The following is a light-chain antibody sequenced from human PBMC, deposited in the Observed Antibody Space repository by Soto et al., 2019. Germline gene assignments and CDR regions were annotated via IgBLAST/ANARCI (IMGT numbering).Light chain of an antibody. CDR3: QKYNWAHRT. CDR1: QGISHY. CDR2: AAS. Sequence: DIQMTQSPSSLSVSLGARVTITCRASQGISHYLAWFQQKQGKVPELLIYAASTLQTGVPSRFSSSRSGKNLTLCISSLQTEDVATYYCQKYNWAHRTFGQGIKREIK. J-gene: IGKJ2*02. V-gene: IGKV1-27*01.